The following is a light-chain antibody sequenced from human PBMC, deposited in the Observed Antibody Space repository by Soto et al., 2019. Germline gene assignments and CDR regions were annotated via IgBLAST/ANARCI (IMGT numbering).Light chain of an antibody. CDR3: QQYRNWPRT. V-gene: IGKV3-20*01. Sequence: EIVLTQSPGTLSLSPGERATLSCRASQSVSSSYLAWYQQKPGQAPRLLIYGASSRATGIPDRFSGSGSGTDFTLTISRLEPEEFAVYYCQQYRNWPRTFGQCTKV. J-gene: IGKJ1*01. CDR1: QSVSSSY. CDR2: GAS.